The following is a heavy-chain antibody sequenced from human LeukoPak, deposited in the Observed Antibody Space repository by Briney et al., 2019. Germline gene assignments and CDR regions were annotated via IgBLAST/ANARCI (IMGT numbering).Heavy chain of an antibody. Sequence: SVKVSCKASGGTFSSYAISWVRQAPGQGLEWMGRIIPIFGTANYAQKFQGRVTITTDESTSTDYMELSSLRSEDTAVYYCARAVSVGDTAIVLWGQGTLVTVSS. CDR3: ARAVSVGDTAIVL. CDR2: IIPIFGTA. J-gene: IGHJ4*02. V-gene: IGHV1-69*05. D-gene: IGHD5-18*01. CDR1: GGTFSSYA.